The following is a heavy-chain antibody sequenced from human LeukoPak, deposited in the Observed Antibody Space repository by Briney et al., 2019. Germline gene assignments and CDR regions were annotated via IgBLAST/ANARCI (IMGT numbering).Heavy chain of an antibody. V-gene: IGHV3-74*01. Sequence: GGSLRLSCAASGFTFSPYWMHWVRQVPNQGLMWVSRINSDETISEYVDSVNGQFTISRDNAKNTLYLQMNSLRAEDTAVYFCLYGGYFQHWGQGTLVTVSS. CDR3: LYGGYFQH. CDR2: INSDETIS. D-gene: IGHD3-16*01. CDR1: GFTFSPYW. J-gene: IGHJ1*01.